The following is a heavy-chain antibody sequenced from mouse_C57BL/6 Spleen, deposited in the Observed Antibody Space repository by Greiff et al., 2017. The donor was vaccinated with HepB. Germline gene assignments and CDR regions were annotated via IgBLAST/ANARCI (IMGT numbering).Heavy chain of an antibody. CDR3: ARGTIVGGAMGY. V-gene: IGHV1-19*01. CDR1: GYTFTDYY. CDR2: INPYNGGT. Sequence: VQLQQSGPVLVKPGASVKMSCKASGYTFTDYYMNWVKQSHGKSLEWIGVINPYNGGTSYNQKFKGKATLTVDKSSSTAYMELNSLTSEDSAVYYCARGTIVGGAMGYWGQGTSVTVSS. D-gene: IGHD1-1*01. J-gene: IGHJ4*01.